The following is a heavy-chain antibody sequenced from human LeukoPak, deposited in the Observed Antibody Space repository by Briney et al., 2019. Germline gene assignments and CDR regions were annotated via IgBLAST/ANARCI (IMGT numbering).Heavy chain of an antibody. Sequence: PSETLSLTCAVSRGSITNSSCYWGWIRQPPGKGLEWVANIKQDGSEKYCVDSVKGRFTISRDNAKNSLSLQMNSLRAEDTAIYYCARAATWGYYDSSPPDYWGQGILVSVSS. D-gene: IGHD3-22*01. V-gene: IGHV3-7*01. J-gene: IGHJ4*02. CDR1: RGSITNSSCY. CDR2: IKQDGSEK. CDR3: ARAATWGYYDSSPPDY.